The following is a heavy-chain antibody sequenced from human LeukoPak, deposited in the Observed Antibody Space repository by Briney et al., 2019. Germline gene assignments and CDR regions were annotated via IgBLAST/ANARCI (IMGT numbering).Heavy chain of an antibody. Sequence: ASVKVSCKASGYTFTDYYLHWVRQAPGQGLEWMGWINPSSDVSNYAQKFRGRVTMTRDTSFSIAYMELSRLRSDDTAMYYCARERVSIFGVVHYYFMDVWGKGTTVTVSS. J-gene: IGHJ6*03. V-gene: IGHV1-2*02. CDR1: GYTFTDYY. D-gene: IGHD3-3*01. CDR3: ARERVSIFGVVHYYFMDV. CDR2: INPSSDVS.